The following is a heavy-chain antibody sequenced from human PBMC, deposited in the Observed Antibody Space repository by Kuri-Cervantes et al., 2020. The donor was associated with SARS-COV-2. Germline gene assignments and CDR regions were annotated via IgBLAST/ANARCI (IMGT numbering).Heavy chain of an antibody. CDR2: ISGSGGST. J-gene: IGHJ3*02. CDR3: AKDSPGIAVAEAFDI. Sequence: GESLKISCAASGFTFSSYAMSWVRQASGKGLEWVSAISGSGGSTYYADSVKGRFTISRDNSKNTLYLQMNSLRAEDTAVYYCAKDSPGIAVAEAFDIWGQGTMVTVSS. V-gene: IGHV3-23*01. D-gene: IGHD6-19*01. CDR1: GFTFSSYA.